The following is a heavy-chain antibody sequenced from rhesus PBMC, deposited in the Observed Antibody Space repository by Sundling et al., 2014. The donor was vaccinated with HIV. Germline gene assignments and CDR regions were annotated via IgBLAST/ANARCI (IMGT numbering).Heavy chain of an antibody. CDR1: GFNFGGYV. CDR2: IIPPVGLA. J-gene: IGHJ4*01. CDR3: ARGLHYYDSSYYTAGGFDY. Sequence: QVQLVQSGAEVKKPGASVKISCKTSGFNFGGYVINWLRQAPGQGLEWVGLIIPPVGLATYADRFQGRVTITADTSTGTAYMELSSLRSEDTAVYYCARGLHYYDSSYYTAGGFDYWGQGVLVTVSS. V-gene: IGHV1-198*02. D-gene: IGHD3-28*01.